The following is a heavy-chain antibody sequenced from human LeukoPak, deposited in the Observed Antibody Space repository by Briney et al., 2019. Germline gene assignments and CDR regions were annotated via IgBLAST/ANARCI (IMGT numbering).Heavy chain of an antibody. D-gene: IGHD3-9*01. CDR2: ISSSSYI. J-gene: IGHJ6*02. CDR1: GFTFSSYS. CDR3: ARNLRFAGYEYYGMDV. V-gene: IGHV3-21*01. Sequence: PGGSLRLSCAASGFTFSSYSMNWVRQAPGRGLEWVSSISSSSYIYYADSVKGRFTISRDNAKNSLYLQMNSLRAEDTAVYYCARNLRFAGYEYYGMDVWGQGTTVTVSS.